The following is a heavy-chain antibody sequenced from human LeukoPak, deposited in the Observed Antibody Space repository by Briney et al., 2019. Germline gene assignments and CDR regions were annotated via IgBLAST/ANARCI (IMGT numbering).Heavy chain of an antibody. CDR1: GFLLTTTGVG. CDR2: IYWNDGI. CDR3: AHTTSSTWPFDY. J-gene: IGHJ4*02. V-gene: IGHV2-5*01. D-gene: IGHD6-13*01. Sequence: SGPTLVKPTQTLTLTCTFSGFLLTTTGVGVGWIRQPPGKALGWLALIYWNDGIRYSPSLQSRLTITKDTSKNQVVLTLTNMDPVDTATYYCAHTTSSTWPFDYWGQGTLVPVSS.